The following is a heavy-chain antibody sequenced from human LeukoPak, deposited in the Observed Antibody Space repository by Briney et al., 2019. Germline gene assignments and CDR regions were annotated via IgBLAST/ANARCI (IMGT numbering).Heavy chain of an antibody. Sequence: ASVKVSCKASGYTLTSYGISWVRQAPGQGLEWMGWISAYNGNTNYAQKLQGRVTMTTDTSTSTAYMELRSLRSDDTAVYYCATITIFGVVNQRAPLDYWGQGTLVTVYS. CDR1: GYTLTSYG. J-gene: IGHJ4*02. CDR2: ISAYNGNT. D-gene: IGHD3-3*01. CDR3: ATITIFGVVNQRAPLDY. V-gene: IGHV1-18*01.